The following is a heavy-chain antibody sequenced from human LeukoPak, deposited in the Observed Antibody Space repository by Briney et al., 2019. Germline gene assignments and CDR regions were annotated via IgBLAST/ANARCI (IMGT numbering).Heavy chain of an antibody. D-gene: IGHD1-26*01. CDR3: ATVGPGDAFDI. Sequence: GGSLRLSCAASGFTFGDYGMSWVRHAPGKGLEWVSGLNWDGGTTGHADSVKGRFTISRDNAKNSLYLQMNSLRAEDMALYYCATVGPGDAFDIWGQGTMVTVSS. J-gene: IGHJ3*02. CDR1: GFTFGDYG. CDR2: LNWDGGTT. V-gene: IGHV3-20*04.